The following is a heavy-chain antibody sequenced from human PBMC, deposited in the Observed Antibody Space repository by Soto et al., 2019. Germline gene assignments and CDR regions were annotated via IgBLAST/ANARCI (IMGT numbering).Heavy chain of an antibody. CDR2: IYHGGTT. Sequence: PSETLSLTCTVSGGSISSGGYYWSWIRQHPGKGPEWIASIYHGGTTFYNPSLKSRITISVDTSNNLFSLKLTSVTAADTAVYYCARVHVMVVAGSTFDYWGHGTMVTVSS. J-gene: IGHJ4*01. V-gene: IGHV4-39*07. D-gene: IGHD6-19*01. CDR3: ARVHVMVVAGSTFDY. CDR1: GGSISSGGYY.